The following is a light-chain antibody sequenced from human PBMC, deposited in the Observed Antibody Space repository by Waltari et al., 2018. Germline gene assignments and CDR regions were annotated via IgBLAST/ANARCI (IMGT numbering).Light chain of an antibody. Sequence: DVVLTQSPLFLAVTPGQSVSISCNSSQSLLYSDGNTFFTWFHQRPGQSPRRLIYDITSRASGVPARFSGSGSGTNFTLNIAGVEADDAGVYFCVQGTHWVTFGGGT. J-gene: IGKJ4*01. CDR1: QSLLYSDGNTF. CDR3: VQGTHWVT. V-gene: IGKV2-30*01. CDR2: DIT.